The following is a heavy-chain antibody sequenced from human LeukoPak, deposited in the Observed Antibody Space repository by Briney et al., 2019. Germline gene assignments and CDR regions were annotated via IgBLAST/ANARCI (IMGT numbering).Heavy chain of an antibody. CDR1: GLIFSSYE. D-gene: IGHD3-22*01. CDR3: ARSSGRTLDV. Sequence: PGGSLRLSCAASGLIFSSYEMNWVRQAPGRGLEWISYIDGSGTATNYADSVKGRFTIFRDNAKRSVYLQMNSLRPEDTAVYFCARSSGRTLDVWGQGTTVIVSS. V-gene: IGHV3-48*03. J-gene: IGHJ3*01. CDR2: IDGSGTAT.